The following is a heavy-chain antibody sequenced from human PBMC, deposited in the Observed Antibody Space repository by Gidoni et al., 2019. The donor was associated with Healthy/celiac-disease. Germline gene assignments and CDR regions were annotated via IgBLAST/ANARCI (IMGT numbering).Heavy chain of an antibody. J-gene: IGHJ4*02. Sequence: QVQLVEPGGGVVQPGRSLRLSCAASGFTFSSYGMHWVRQAPGKGLEWVAVIWYDGSNKYYADSVKGRFTISRDNSKNTLYLQMNSLRAEDTAVYYCARDLITYYYDSSGYSMGYWGQGTLVTVSS. CDR1: GFTFSSYG. CDR3: ARDLITYYYDSSGYSMGY. CDR2: IWYDGSNK. V-gene: IGHV3-33*01. D-gene: IGHD3-22*01.